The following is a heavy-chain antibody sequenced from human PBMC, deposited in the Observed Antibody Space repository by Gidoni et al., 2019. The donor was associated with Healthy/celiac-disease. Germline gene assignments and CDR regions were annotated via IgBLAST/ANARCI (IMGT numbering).Heavy chain of an antibody. CDR1: SSYA. V-gene: IGHV3-30-3*01. CDR3: ARDLRITMIVVVITGGMDV. Sequence: SSYAMHWVRQAPGKGLEWVAVISYDGSNKYYADSVKGRFTISRDNSKNTLYLQMNSLRAEDTAVYYCARDLRITMIVVVITGGMDVWGQGTTVTVSS. J-gene: IGHJ6*02. D-gene: IGHD3-22*01. CDR2: ISYDGSNK.